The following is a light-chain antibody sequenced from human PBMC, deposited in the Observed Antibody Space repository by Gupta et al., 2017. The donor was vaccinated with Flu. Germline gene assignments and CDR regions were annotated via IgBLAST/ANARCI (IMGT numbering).Light chain of an antibody. Sequence: SSTSSGTETTSDIGADKYDSGYQQHLCQAPELLLCAATNRPAGVSNSFSASKAVDTASLTNSGLKDEDEADYYCSSYIIISTLVFGGGTNVTVL. J-gene: IGLJ2*01. V-gene: IGLV2-14*01. CDR1: TSDIGADKY. CDR3: SSYIIISTLV. CDR2: AAT.